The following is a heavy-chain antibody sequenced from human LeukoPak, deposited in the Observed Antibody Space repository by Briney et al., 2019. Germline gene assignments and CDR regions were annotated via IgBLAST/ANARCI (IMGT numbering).Heavy chain of an antibody. D-gene: IGHD2-15*01. Sequence: GESLKISCKGSGYSFTSYWIGWVRQMPGKGLEWMGIIYPGDSDTRYSPSFQGQVTISADKSISTAYLQWSSLEASDTAIYYCTRLGAGMECTGGNCYWDAFDIWGQGTVVIVSS. CDR3: TRLGAGMECTGGNCYWDAFDI. J-gene: IGHJ3*02. V-gene: IGHV5-51*01. CDR1: GYSFTSYW. CDR2: IYPGDSDT.